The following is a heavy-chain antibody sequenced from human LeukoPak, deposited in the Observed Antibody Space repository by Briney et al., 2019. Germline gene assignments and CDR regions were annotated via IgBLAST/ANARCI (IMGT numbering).Heavy chain of an antibody. J-gene: IGHJ5*02. V-gene: IGHV3-20*04. D-gene: IGHD2-15*01. CDR3: ARSGGYSLARDWFDP. Sequence: GGSLRLSCAASGFTFDDYGMTWVRPAPGRGLEWVFGINWNGGSTGYADSVKGRFTTTRNNAKNSLYLQMNSLRAQYTAVYYCARSGGYSLARDWFDPWGQGTLVSVSS. CDR2: INWNGGST. CDR1: GFTFDDYG.